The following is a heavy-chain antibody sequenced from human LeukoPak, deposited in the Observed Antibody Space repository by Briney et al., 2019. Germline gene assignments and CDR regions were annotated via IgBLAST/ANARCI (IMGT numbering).Heavy chain of an antibody. CDR3: ARVGSYGSPSDY. V-gene: IGHV3-74*01. CDR2: INSDGSST. D-gene: IGHD3-16*01. Sequence: GGSLRLSCAASGFTFSSYWMHWVRQAPGKGLVWVSRINSDGSSTSYADSVKGQFTISRDNAKNTLYLQMNSLRAEDTAVYYCARVGSYGSPSDYWGQGTLVTVSS. J-gene: IGHJ4*02. CDR1: GFTFSSYW.